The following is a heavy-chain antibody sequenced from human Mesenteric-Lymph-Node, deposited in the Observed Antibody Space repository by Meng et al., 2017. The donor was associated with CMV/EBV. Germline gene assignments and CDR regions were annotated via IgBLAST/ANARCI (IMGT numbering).Heavy chain of an antibody. CDR2: VSGRGGST. D-gene: IGHD1-26*01. CDR3: AKDVKTLGGTYGMDV. J-gene: IGHJ6*02. Sequence: GESLKISCAASGFTFSNAWMSWVRQAPGKGLEWVSAVSGRGGSTYYADSVKGRFTISRDNSKNTLYLQMNSLRAEDTAVYYCAKDVKTLGGTYGMDVWGQGTTVTVSS. V-gene: IGHV3-23*01. CDR1: GFTFSNAW.